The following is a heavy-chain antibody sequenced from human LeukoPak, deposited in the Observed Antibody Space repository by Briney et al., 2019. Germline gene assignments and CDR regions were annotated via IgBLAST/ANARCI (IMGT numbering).Heavy chain of an antibody. V-gene: IGHV1-2*02. CDR2: INPKSGAT. CDR1: GYTSNDYF. D-gene: IGHD2-21*02. J-gene: IGHJ4*02. Sequence: GASVKVSCKASGYTSNDYFLHWVRQAPGQGLEWMGWINPKSGATNYAQKFQGRLTMTWDTSISTAYMELSGLISDDTAVYYCARPAYCGGGCYFYFDFWGQGTLVTVSS. CDR3: ARPAYCGGGCYFYFDF.